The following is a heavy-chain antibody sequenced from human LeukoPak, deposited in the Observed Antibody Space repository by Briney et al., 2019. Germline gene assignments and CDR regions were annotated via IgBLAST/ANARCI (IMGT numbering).Heavy chain of an antibody. CDR2: IYTSGST. V-gene: IGHV4-61*02. CDR1: GGSISSGSYY. Sequence: SGTLSLTCTVSGGSISSGSYYWSWIRQPAGKGLEWIGRIYTSGSTNYNPSLKSRVTISVDTSKNQFSLKLSSVTAADTAVYYCARGGNYYDSPIAAFDIWGQGTMVTVSS. D-gene: IGHD3-22*01. CDR3: ARGGNYYDSPIAAFDI. J-gene: IGHJ3*02.